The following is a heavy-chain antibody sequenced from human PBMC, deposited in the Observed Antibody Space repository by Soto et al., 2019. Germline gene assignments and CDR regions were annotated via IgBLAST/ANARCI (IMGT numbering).Heavy chain of an antibody. V-gene: IGHV1-69*02. J-gene: IGHJ4*02. Sequence: SVKVSCKASGGTFSSYTISWVRQAPGQGLEWMGRIIPILGIANYAQKFQGRVTITADKSTSTAYMELSSLRSEDTAVYYCARGLIAAAGSFDYWGQGTLVTVS. D-gene: IGHD6-13*01. CDR1: GGTFSSYT. CDR2: IIPILGIA. CDR3: ARGLIAAAGSFDY.